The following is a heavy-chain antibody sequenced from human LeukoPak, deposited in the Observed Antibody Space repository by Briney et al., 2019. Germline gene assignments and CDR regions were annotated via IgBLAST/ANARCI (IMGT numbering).Heavy chain of an antibody. CDR1: GFTFSSYS. CDR2: ISSSSSTI. D-gene: IGHD3-22*01. J-gene: IGHJ6*03. CDR3: ARVADSYYDSSGYYYVSYYMDA. Sequence: GGSLRLSCAASGFTFSSYSMNWVRQAPGKGLEWVSYISSSSSTIYYADSVKGRFTISRDNAKNSLYLQMNSLRAEDTAVYYCARVADSYYDSSGYYYVSYYMDAWGKGTTVTVSS. V-gene: IGHV3-48*04.